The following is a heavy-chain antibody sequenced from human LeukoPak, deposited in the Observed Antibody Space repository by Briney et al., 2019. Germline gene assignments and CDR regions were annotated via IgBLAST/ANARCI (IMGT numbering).Heavy chain of an antibody. Sequence: SETLSLTCTVSGGSISSSSYYWGWIRQPPGKGLEWIGSIYYSGSTYYNPSLKSRVTISVDTSKNQFSLKLSSVTAADTAVYYCARGRYSSGWYYSFDYWGQGTLVTVSS. D-gene: IGHD6-19*01. V-gene: IGHV4-39*07. J-gene: IGHJ4*02. CDR2: IYYSGST. CDR3: ARGRYSSGWYYSFDY. CDR1: GGSISSSSYY.